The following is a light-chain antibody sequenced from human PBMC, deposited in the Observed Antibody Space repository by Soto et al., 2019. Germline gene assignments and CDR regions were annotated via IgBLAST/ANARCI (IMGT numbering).Light chain of an antibody. J-gene: IGLJ1*01. CDR2: SDS. CDR1: NIGSKN. Sequence: SYELTQPPSVSVAPGKTARITCGGDNIGSKNVHWYQQKPGQAPVLVMHSDSDRPSGIPERFSGSNSGNTATLAISRVEAGDEADYYCQVWDSSTDLYVFGTGTKVTVL. V-gene: IGLV3-21*04. CDR3: QVWDSSTDLYV.